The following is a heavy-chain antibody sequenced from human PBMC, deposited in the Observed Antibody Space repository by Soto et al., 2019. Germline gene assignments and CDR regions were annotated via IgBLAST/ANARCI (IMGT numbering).Heavy chain of an antibody. CDR2: INASGGNT. V-gene: IGHV1-46*03. D-gene: IGHD5-18*01. J-gene: IGHJ6*02. CDR3: ACIFSGGYSYGFYYYGMDV. Sequence: GASVKVSCKASGYTFTSYYMHWVRQAPGQGLEWMGIINASGGNTSYSQKFQGRVTMTRDTSASTAYMELSSLRSEDTAVYYCACIFSGGYSYGFYYYGMDVWGQGTTVTV. CDR1: GYTFTSYY.